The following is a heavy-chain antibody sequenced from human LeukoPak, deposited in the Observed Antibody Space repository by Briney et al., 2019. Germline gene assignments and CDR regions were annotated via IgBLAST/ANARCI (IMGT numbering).Heavy chain of an antibody. V-gene: IGHV1-69*01. Sequence: PGSSVKVSCKASGGTFSNYAISWVRQAPGQGLEWMGGIIPIFGRANYAQKFQGRVTITADESTSTVYMELSSLRSEDTAVYYCARTPSVVVTASPWLGWFDPWGQGTLVTVSS. D-gene: IGHD2-21*02. J-gene: IGHJ5*02. CDR2: IIPIFGRA. CDR1: GGTFSNYA. CDR3: ARTPSVVVTASPWLGWFDP.